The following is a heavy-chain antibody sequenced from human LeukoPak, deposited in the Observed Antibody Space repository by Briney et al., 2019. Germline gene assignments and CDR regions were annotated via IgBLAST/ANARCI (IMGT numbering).Heavy chain of an antibody. D-gene: IGHD2-2*01. CDR1: GFTFSNYG. J-gene: IGHJ4*02. V-gene: IGHV3-30*02. Sequence: GGSLRLSCAASGFTFSNYGMHWVRQAPGKGLEWVAFITHDRGDTYYADSVKGRFTISRDNSKSTLYLQMNSLRAEDTAVYYCGTDIVVVPAPDYWGQGILVTVSS. CDR3: GTDIVVVPAPDY. CDR2: ITHDRGDT.